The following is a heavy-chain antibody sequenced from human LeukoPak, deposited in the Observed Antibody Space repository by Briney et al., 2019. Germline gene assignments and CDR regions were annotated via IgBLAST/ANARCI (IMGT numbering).Heavy chain of an antibody. V-gene: IGHV3-48*03. CDR3: VRVNYGDYSYYFDY. J-gene: IGHJ4*02. Sequence: GGSLRLSCAASGFTFSSYEINWVRQAPGKGLDWVSHISASGTTIYYADSVKGRFTVSRDNAKNSVYLQMNSLRAEDTAVYYCVRVNYGDYSYYFDYWGQGTLVTVSS. CDR1: GFTFSSYE. CDR2: ISASGTTI. D-gene: IGHD4-17*01.